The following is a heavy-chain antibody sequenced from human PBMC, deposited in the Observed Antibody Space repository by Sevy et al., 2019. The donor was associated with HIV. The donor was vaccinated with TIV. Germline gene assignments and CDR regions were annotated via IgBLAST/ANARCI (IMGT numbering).Heavy chain of an antibody. D-gene: IGHD6-13*01. J-gene: IGHJ4*02. Sequence: GGSLRLSCTASGFTFGDYCMSWVRQAPGKGLEWVAFLKGDGYGGTVDHAGSVRGRFVISRDDSKTIAYLKMNDLKTEDTGVYYCTRWKAAQSIFDYWGQGALVTVSS. V-gene: IGHV3-49*04. CDR3: TRWKAAQSIFDY. CDR2: LKGDGYGGTV. CDR1: GFTFGDYC.